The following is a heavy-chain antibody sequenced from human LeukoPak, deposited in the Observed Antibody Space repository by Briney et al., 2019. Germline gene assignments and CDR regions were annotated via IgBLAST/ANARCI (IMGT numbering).Heavy chain of an antibody. CDR1: GGSFSGYY. V-gene: IGHV4-34*01. J-gene: IGHJ4*02. D-gene: IGHD2-15*01. CDR2: INHSGST. CDR3: ARAPHGLVVPSYYFDY. Sequence: SETLSLTCAVYGGSFSGYYWSWIRQPPGKGLEWIGEINHSGSTNYNPSLKSRVTISVDTSKNQFSLKLSSVTAADTAVYYCARAPHGLVVPSYYFDYWGQGTLVTVSS.